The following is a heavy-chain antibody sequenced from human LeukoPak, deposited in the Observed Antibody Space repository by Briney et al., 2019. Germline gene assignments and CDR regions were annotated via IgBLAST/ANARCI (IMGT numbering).Heavy chain of an antibody. CDR2: ISSTSTYI. V-gene: IGHV3-21*01. CDR1: GFTFSSYS. CDR3: ACLVGATQDV. D-gene: IGHD1-26*01. Sequence: PGGSLRLSCAASGFTFSSYSTNWVRQAPGKGLEWVSSISSTSTYIYYADSVKGRFTISRDNAKNSLYLQMNSLRAEDTAVYYCACLVGATQDVWGKGTTVIVSS. J-gene: IGHJ6*04.